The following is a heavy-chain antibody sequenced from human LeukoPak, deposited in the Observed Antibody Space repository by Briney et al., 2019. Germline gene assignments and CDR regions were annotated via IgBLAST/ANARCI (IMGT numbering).Heavy chain of an antibody. CDR3: ARVPPRDHYYYYYGMDV. V-gene: IGHV4-39*07. Sequence: PSETLSLTCTVSGGSVSSGSYYWSWIRQPPGKGLEWIGEINHSGSTNYNPSLKSRVTISVDTSKNQFSLKLSSVTAADTAVYYCARVPPRDHYYYYYGMDVWGQGTTVTVSS. J-gene: IGHJ6*02. CDR2: INHSGST. CDR1: GGSVSSGSYY.